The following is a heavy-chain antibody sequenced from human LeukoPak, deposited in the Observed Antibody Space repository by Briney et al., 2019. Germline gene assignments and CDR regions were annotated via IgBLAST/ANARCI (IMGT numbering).Heavy chain of an antibody. V-gene: IGHV1-2*02. CDR2: INPNTGAT. Sequence: ASVKVSCKASGYTLTGHYLHWVRQAPGQGLELMGWINPNTGATTYAQRFQGRVTLTRDTSISTAYMDLCRLRPDDTAVYYCASVGVVADYGLDVWGQGTTVTVSS. J-gene: IGHJ6*02. CDR1: GYTLTGHY. CDR3: ASVGVVADYGLDV. D-gene: IGHD2-15*01.